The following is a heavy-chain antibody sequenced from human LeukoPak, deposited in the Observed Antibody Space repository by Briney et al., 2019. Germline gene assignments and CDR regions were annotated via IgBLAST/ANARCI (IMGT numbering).Heavy chain of an antibody. CDR3: ARTNKQWLVLGY. J-gene: IGHJ4*02. V-gene: IGHV1-8*01. D-gene: IGHD6-19*01. CDR1: GYTFTSYD. Sequence: GASVKVSCKASGYTFTSYDINWVRQATGQGLEWMGWMNPNSGNTGYAQKFQGRVTMTRNTFISTAYMELSSLRSEDTAVYYCARTNKQWLVLGYWGQGTLVTVSS. CDR2: MNPNSGNT.